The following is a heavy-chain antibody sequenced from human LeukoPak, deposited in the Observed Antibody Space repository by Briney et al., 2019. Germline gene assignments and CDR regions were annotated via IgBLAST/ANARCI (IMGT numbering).Heavy chain of an antibody. J-gene: IGHJ6*03. V-gene: IGHV4-61*02. D-gene: IGHD1-26*01. CDR3: ARVMEPALGYYYYYRDV. Sequence: PSQTLSLTCTVSGGSISSGSYYWSWIRQPAGKGLEWIGRIYTSGSTNHNPSLKSRVTISVDTSKNQFSLKLSSVTAADTAVHYCARVMEPALGYYYYYRDVWGKGTTVSVSS. CDR1: GGSISSGSYY. CDR2: IYTSGST.